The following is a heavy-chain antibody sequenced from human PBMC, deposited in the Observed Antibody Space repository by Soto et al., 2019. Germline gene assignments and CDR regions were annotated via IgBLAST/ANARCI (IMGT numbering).Heavy chain of an antibody. Sequence: GASLKVSFKTSGYTFSGYYLHWVRQSHRQGLEWMGIINPSGGSTSYAQKFQGRVTITADESTSTAYMELSSLRSEDTAVYYCAREKGCITIFGVVTNYYYGMDVWGQGPTVTVSS. V-gene: IGHV1-46*01. CDR2: INPSGGST. CDR3: AREKGCITIFGVVTNYYYGMDV. J-gene: IGHJ6*02. D-gene: IGHD3-3*01. CDR1: GYTFSGYY.